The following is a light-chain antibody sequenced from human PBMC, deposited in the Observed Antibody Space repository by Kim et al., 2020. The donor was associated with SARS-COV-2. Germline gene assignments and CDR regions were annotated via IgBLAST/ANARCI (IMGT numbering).Light chain of an antibody. J-gene: IGLJ2*01. CDR3: AAFTYSSYVV. CDR2: DVN. CDR1: SGDIGGHDY. Sequence: QSALTQPASVSGSPGQSITISCSGTSGDIGGHDYVSWYQQHPGKAPQLLIYDVNERPSGVSSRFSGSKSGNTASLTISGLQTEDDADYYCAAFTYSSYVVIGGGTKLTVL. V-gene: IGLV2-14*01.